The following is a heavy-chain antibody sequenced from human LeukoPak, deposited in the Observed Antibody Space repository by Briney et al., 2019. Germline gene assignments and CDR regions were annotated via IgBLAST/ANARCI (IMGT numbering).Heavy chain of an antibody. CDR2: VNRDGSET. CDR1: GFALSSHW. CDR3: ARNNGMDV. Sequence: GGPLRLSCAASGFALSSHWMTWVRQVPGRGPEWVPNVNRDGSETYYLDSVKGRFTISKDNAKNSLYLQMNSLRAEDTALYHCARNNGMDVWGQGTTVIVSS. J-gene: IGHJ6*02. V-gene: IGHV3-7*03.